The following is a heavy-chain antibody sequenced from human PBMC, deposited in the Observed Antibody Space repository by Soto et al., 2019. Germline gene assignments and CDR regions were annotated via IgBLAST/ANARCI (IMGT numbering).Heavy chain of an antibody. CDR2: IYYSGST. D-gene: IGHD3-3*01. Sequence: SETLSLTCTLSGRSISSYYWSWIRQPPGKGLEWIGYIYYSGSTNYNPSLKSRVTISVDTSKNQFSLKLSSVTAADTAVYYCARDLRGTIFGVVPRGGRDVGGQGTTVTVSS. J-gene: IGHJ6*02. V-gene: IGHV4-59*01. CDR3: ARDLRGTIFGVVPRGGRDV. CDR1: GRSISSYY.